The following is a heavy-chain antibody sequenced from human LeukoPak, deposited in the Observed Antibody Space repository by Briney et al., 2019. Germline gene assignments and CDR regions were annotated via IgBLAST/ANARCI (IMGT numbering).Heavy chain of an antibody. Sequence: SQTLSLTCTVSGASFNSDDQYWNWIRQSPGKGLEWIGSIHPSGMLYNNPSLESRVTMSRDTSKNQFSLNLNSVTAADTAVYFCSRGLDSRKLGYWGQGSLVTVSS. J-gene: IGHJ4*02. V-gene: IGHV4-31*03. CDR2: IHPSGML. CDR1: GASFNSDDQY. CDR3: SRGLDSRKLGY. D-gene: IGHD3-22*01.